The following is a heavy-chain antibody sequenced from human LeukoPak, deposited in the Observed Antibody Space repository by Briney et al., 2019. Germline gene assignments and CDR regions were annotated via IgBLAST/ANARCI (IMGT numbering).Heavy chain of an antibody. Sequence: PGGSLRLSCAASGFTFSSYWMSWVRQAPGKGLEWVANIKQDGSEKYYVDSVKGRFTISRDNAKNSLYLQMNSLRAEDTALYYCAKDNGVYGGTNFDYWGQGTLVTVSS. D-gene: IGHD4-23*01. V-gene: IGHV3-7*03. CDR3: AKDNGVYGGTNFDY. J-gene: IGHJ4*02. CDR1: GFTFSSYW. CDR2: IKQDGSEK.